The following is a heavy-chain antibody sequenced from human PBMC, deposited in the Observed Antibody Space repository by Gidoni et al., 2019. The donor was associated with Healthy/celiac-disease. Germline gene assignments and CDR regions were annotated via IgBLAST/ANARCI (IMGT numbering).Heavy chain of an antibody. CDR2: IIPIFGTA. J-gene: IGHJ3*02. V-gene: IGHV1-69*01. Sequence: QVQLVQSGAEVQQPGSSVKVSCKASGGTFRSYALSWVRQAPGQGLEWMGGIIPIFGTANDAQKVKGRVTITADESTSTAYMELSSLRSEDTAVNDCARGRLDPRTQNAFDIWGQGTMVTVSS. CDR1: GGTFRSYA. CDR3: ARGRLDPRTQNAFDI. D-gene: IGHD1-1*01.